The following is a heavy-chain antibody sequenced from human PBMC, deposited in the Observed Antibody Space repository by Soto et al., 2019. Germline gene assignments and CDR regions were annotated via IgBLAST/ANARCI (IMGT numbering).Heavy chain of an antibody. CDR2: IIPILSIV. CDR3: ARHLGDTTMIGY. D-gene: IGHD5-18*01. CDR1: GGTLSSYT. J-gene: IGHJ4*02. V-gene: IGHV1-69*02. Sequence: QVQEVQSGTEVKKPGSSVKVSCKASGGTLSSYTITWVRQAPGQGLEWMGRIIPILSIVNYAQKFQGRVTITADKSTSTGHMELSSLRSEDTAIYYCARHLGDTTMIGYWGQGVLVTVSS.